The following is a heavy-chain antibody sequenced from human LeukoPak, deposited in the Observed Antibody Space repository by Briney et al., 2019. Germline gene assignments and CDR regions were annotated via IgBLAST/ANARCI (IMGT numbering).Heavy chain of an antibody. CDR2: IKQDGREK. J-gene: IGHJ4*02. V-gene: IGHV3-7*04. CDR1: GFLSSNCW. Sequence: GGLLLICCAAAGFLSSNCWKWGGRRAGGKGVEGVANIKQDGREKNEEASVKGRFTISRDNSKNSLYLQMNSLSADDTAVYFCAGGISMFRGSYYWGQGTLVTVSS. D-gene: IGHD3-10*01. CDR3: AGGISMFRGSYY.